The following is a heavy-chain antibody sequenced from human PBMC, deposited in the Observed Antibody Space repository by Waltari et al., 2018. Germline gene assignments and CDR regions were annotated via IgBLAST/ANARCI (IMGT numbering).Heavy chain of an antibody. CDR1: GFNFIRYA. CDR3: ARHLYSIDYLELAK. J-gene: IGHJ4*02. D-gene: IGHD3-22*01. Sequence: EEHLLESGGGLAQPGGSLRLSCAASGFNFIRYAMRWVRKAPGKGLEWVSGIRDSGVITKYADSVKGRFTVSRDNSKNTVFLHLNSLRAEDTAIYYCARHLYSIDYLELAKWGQGTLVTVSS. CDR2: IRDSGVIT. V-gene: IGHV3-23*01.